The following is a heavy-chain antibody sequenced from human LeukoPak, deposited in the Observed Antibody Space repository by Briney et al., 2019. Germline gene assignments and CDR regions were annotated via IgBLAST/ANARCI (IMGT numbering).Heavy chain of an antibody. D-gene: IGHD4-17*01. CDR3: ASLEPVTRGAFDI. V-gene: IGHV1-8*01. J-gene: IGHJ3*02. Sequence: ASVKVSCKASGYTFASYDINWVRQATGQGLEWMGWMNPNSGNTGYAQKFQGRVTMTRNTSISTAYMELSSPRSEDTAVYYCASLEPVTRGAFDIWGQGTMVTVSS. CDR1: GYTFASYD. CDR2: MNPNSGNT.